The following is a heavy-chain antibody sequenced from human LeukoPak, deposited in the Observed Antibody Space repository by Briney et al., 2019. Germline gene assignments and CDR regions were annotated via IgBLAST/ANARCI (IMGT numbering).Heavy chain of an antibody. J-gene: IGHJ6*02. CDR3: ARDTAHSSWSIYYYYGMDV. Sequence: GGSLRLSCAASGFTFSSYAMHWVRQAPGKGLEWVALISYDGSNTFYADSVKGRFTISRNNSKNTLYLQMNSLRTEDTAVYYCARDTAHSSWSIYYYYGMDVWGQGTTVTVSS. CDR2: ISYDGSNT. CDR1: GFTFSSYA. D-gene: IGHD6-13*01. V-gene: IGHV3-30-3*01.